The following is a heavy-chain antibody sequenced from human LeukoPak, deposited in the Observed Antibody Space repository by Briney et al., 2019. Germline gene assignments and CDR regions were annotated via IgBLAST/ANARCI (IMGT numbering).Heavy chain of an antibody. CDR2: IRYDGSNK. D-gene: IGHD6-13*01. J-gene: IGHJ1*01. Sequence: GGSLRLSCAASGFTFSSYGMHWVRQAPGKGLEWVAFIRYDGSNKYYADSVKGRFTISRDDSQNMVYLQMNNLRVEDTALYYCASFTSSWHPWGQGTPVTVSS. CDR3: ASFTSSWHP. CDR1: GFTFSSYG. V-gene: IGHV3-30*02.